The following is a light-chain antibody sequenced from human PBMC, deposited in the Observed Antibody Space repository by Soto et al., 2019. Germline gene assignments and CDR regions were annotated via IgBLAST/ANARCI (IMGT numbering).Light chain of an antibody. CDR1: QNVNNF. CDR2: AAS. Sequence: IHMTQSPSSLSASVGYRVTITGRASQNVNNFVSWYQQKPRKAPKLLVYAASSLQSGVPSRFSGSGSATDFTLTISSLQSEDFSTYYCQQSYSTPRISFGQGTRLEIK. V-gene: IGKV1-39*01. J-gene: IGKJ5*01. CDR3: QQSYSTPRIS.